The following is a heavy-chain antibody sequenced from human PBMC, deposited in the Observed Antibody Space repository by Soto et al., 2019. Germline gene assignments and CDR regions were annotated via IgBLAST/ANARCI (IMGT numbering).Heavy chain of an antibody. D-gene: IGHD3-3*01. V-gene: IGHV4-39*01. Sequence: KSSETLSLTCTVSGGSISSSSYYWGWIRQPPGKGLGWIGSIYYSGSTYYNPSLKSRVTISVDTSKNQFSLKLSSVTAADTAVYYCARHERGSEGDFWSGYYYYGMDVWGQGTTVTVSS. CDR3: ARHERGSEGDFWSGYYYYGMDV. CDR1: GGSISSSSYY. CDR2: IYYSGST. J-gene: IGHJ6*02.